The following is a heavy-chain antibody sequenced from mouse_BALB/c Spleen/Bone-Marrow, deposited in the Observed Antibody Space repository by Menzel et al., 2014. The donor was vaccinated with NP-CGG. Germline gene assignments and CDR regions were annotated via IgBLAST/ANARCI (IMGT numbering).Heavy chain of an antibody. CDR2: IDPANGNT. Sequence: EVKLVESGVELVKPGASVKLSCTASGFNIKDTYMHWVKQRPEQGLEWIGRIDPANGNTKYDPKFQGKATITADTSSNTAYLQHNSLTSEDTAVYYCTNYYYGYYFDSWGQGTTLTVSS. CDR3: TNYYYGYYFDS. J-gene: IGHJ2*01. V-gene: IGHV14-3*02. D-gene: IGHD1-1*01. CDR1: GFNIKDTY.